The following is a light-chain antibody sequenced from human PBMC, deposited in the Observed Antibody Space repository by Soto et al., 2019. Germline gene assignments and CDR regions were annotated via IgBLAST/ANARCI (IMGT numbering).Light chain of an antibody. J-gene: IGLJ2*01. Sequence: QSVLTQPPSASGTPGQRVNISCSGSSSNIGSNTVNWYQQFPGTAPKLLIYSNNQRPSGVPDRFSGSKSGTSASLAISGLQSEDEADYYCAAWDDSLNVPVFGGGTKLTVL. CDR1: SSNIGSNT. V-gene: IGLV1-44*01. CDR2: SNN. CDR3: AAWDDSLNVPV.